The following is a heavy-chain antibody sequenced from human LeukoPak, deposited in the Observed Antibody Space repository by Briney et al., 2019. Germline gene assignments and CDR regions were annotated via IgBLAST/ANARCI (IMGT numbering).Heavy chain of an antibody. CDR1: GFTFSSYG. D-gene: IGHD4-17*01. J-gene: IGHJ3*02. V-gene: IGHV3-33*01. Sequence: PGRSLRLSCAASGFTFSSYGMHWVRQAPGKGLEWVAVIWYDGSNKYYADSVKGRFTISRDNSKNTLYLQMNSLRAEDTAVYYCARDYGYGVAFDTWGQGTMVTVSS. CDR3: ARDYGYGVAFDT. CDR2: IWYDGSNK.